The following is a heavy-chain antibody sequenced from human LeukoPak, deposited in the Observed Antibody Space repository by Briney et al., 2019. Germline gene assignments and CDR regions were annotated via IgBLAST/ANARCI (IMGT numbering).Heavy chain of an antibody. D-gene: IGHD3-22*01. CDR2: INPNSGGT. J-gene: IGHJ4*02. CDR1: GYTFSGYY. CDR3: ASGVASYYDSSDYSDY. Sequence: ASVKVSCKASGYTFSGYYMQWVRQAPGQGLEWMGWINPNSGGTNYAQKFQGRVTMTRDTSISTAYMELSRLRSDDTAVYYCASGVASYYDSSDYSDYWGQGTLVTVSS. V-gene: IGHV1-2*02.